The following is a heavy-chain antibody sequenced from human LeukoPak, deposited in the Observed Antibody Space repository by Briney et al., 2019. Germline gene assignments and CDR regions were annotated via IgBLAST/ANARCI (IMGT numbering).Heavy chain of an antibody. D-gene: IGHD1-14*01. CDR2: ISYDGSNQ. J-gene: IGHJ4*02. Sequence: GGSLRLSCAASGFTFSSYALHWVRRAPGKGLEWVSIISYDGSNQYYADSVKGRFTFSRDNSKNTLYLQMNSLRAEDTAVYYCARGANQPTPDDYFDYWGQGTLVTVSS. CDR3: ARGANQPTPDDYFDY. V-gene: IGHV3-30*04. CDR1: GFTFSSYA.